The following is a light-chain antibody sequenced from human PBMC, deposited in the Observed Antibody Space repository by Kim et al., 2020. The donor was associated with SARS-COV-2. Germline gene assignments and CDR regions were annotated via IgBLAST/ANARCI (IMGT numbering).Light chain of an antibody. CDR3: QQYGLSPRT. CDR1: QTVGNNY. V-gene: IGKV3-20*01. Sequence: SPGERAPLSCRATQTVGNNYFAWHQQKPGQAPRLLIYGASNRATGIPDRFSGSGSGTGFTLTISRLEPEDSAVYYCQQYGLSPRTFGQGTKVDIK. J-gene: IGKJ1*01. CDR2: GAS.